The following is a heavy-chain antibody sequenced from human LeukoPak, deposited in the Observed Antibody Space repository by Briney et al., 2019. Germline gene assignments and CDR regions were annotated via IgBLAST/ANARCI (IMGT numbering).Heavy chain of an antibody. V-gene: IGHV3-7*02. CDR1: GFTFRNYW. D-gene: IGHD2-2*01. J-gene: IGHJ4*02. CDR3: GGGGQLDY. Sequence: GGSLRLSCAASGFTFRNYWMTWVRQAPGKGLEWVANIKQDGSKKYYVDSLKGRFTISRDNAKNSLYLQMNSLRAEDTAVYYCGGGGQLDYWGQRTLVTVSS. CDR2: IKQDGSKK.